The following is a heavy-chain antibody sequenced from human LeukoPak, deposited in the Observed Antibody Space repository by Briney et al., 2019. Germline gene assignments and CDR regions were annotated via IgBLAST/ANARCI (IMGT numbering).Heavy chain of an antibody. V-gene: IGHV3-30*02. D-gene: IGHD1-26*01. J-gene: IGHJ4*02. CDR2: MGSDGSTK. Sequence: GGSLRLSCAASGFSFSSNNMHWARRAPGKGLEWLAFMGSDGSTKYYADSVRGRFTISRDTSKDTLYLRMNSLRAEDTAVYYCARDHMWGFDHWGQGTPVTVPS. CDR1: GFSFSSNN. CDR3: ARDHMWGFDH.